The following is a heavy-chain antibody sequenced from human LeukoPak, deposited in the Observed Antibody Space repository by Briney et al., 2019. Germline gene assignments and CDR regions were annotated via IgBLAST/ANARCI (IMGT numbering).Heavy chain of an antibody. Sequence: SGGSLRLSCAASGFTFSTYWMSWVRQAPGKGLQWVANIKQDGSEKSYVDPVKGRFTISRDNAKNSLYLQMNSLRAEDTAVYYCARDASTAGTTWDYWGQGTLVTVSS. V-gene: IGHV3-7*01. D-gene: IGHD1-1*01. J-gene: IGHJ4*02. CDR2: IKQDGSEK. CDR1: GFTFSTYW. CDR3: ARDASTAGTTWDY.